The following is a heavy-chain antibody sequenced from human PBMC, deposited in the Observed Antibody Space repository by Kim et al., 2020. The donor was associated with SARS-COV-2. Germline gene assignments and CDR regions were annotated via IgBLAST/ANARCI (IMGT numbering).Heavy chain of an antibody. Sequence: ASVKVSCKPSGYTFTNNLIHWVRQAPGQRLEWMGRIDPGNGDTRYSQRFQGRVTVTWDTSASIAYMGMSSLRSEDTAVYYCVRDPRNYDTFGDYWGQGSLVTVSS. CDR1: GYTFTNNL. J-gene: IGHJ4*02. D-gene: IGHD3-22*01. V-gene: IGHV1-3*01. CDR3: VRDPRNYDTFGDY. CDR2: IDPGNGDT.